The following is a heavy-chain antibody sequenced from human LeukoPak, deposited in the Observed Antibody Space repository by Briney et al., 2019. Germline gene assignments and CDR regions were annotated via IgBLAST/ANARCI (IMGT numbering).Heavy chain of an antibody. D-gene: IGHD3-22*01. CDR1: GGTFSSYA. J-gene: IGHJ5*02. CDR2: IIPIFGTA. Sequence: ASVKVSCKASGGTFSSYAISWVRQAPGQGLEWMGGIIPIFGTANYAQKFQGRVTITTDESTSTAYMELSSLRPEDTAVYYCARDSSSGYYNWFDPWGQGTLVTVSS. CDR3: ARDSSSGYYNWFDP. V-gene: IGHV1-69*05.